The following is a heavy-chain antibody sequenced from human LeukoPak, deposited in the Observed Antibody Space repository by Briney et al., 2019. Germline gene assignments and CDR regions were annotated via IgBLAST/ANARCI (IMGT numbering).Heavy chain of an antibody. CDR1: GFTFSSYG. CDR2: ISFDGDNK. V-gene: IGHV3-30*18. Sequence: TGGSLRLSCAASGFTFSSYGMHWVRQAPGKGLEWVAVISFDGDNKYYADSVKGRFTISRDNSKNTLSLQMNSLRAEDTAVYYCAKNRRDYGGNSGDAFDIWGQGTMVTVSS. CDR3: AKNRRDYGGNSGDAFDI. D-gene: IGHD4-23*01. J-gene: IGHJ3*02.